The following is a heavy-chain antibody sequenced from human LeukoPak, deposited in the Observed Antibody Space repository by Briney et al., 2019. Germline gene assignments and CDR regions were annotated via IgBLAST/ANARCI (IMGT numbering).Heavy chain of an antibody. CDR3: ARGGGCYGSGSYFY. V-gene: IGHV4-30-4*01. Sequence: SQTLSLTCTVSGGSISSGDYYWSWIRQPPGKGLEWIGYIYYSGSTYYNPSLKSRVTISVDTSKNQFSLKLSSVTAADTAVYYCARGGGCYGSGSYFYWGQGTLVTVSS. J-gene: IGHJ4*02. CDR2: IYYSGST. D-gene: IGHD3-10*01. CDR1: GGSISSGDYY.